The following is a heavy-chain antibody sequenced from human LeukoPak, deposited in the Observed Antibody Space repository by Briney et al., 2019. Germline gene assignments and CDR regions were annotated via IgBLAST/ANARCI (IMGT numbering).Heavy chain of an antibody. CDR2: INWNGGST. CDR3: ARDIYYDSSGYLY. Sequence: AGGSLRHSCAASGFTFDDYGMSWVRQAPGKGLEWVSGINWNGGSTGYADSVKGRFTISRDNAKNSLYLQMNSLRAEDTALYYCARDIYYDSSGYLYWGQGTLVTVSS. CDR1: GFTFDDYG. J-gene: IGHJ4*02. V-gene: IGHV3-20*04. D-gene: IGHD3-22*01.